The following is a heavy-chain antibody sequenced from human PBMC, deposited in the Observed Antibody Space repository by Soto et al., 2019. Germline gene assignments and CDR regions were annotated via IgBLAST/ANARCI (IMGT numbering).Heavy chain of an antibody. J-gene: IGHJ6*02. Sequence: QVQLVESGGGVVQPGRSLRLSCAASGFTFSNYGMHWVRQAPGKGLEWVAVILNDGSNRYHADSVKDRFTISRDNSKNTLYLQMNSLRADDTAVYYCARDDEYSGNGMDVWGQGTTVTGS. CDR2: ILNDGSNR. V-gene: IGHV3-33*01. CDR1: GFTFSNYG. D-gene: IGHD3-10*01. CDR3: ARDDEYSGNGMDV.